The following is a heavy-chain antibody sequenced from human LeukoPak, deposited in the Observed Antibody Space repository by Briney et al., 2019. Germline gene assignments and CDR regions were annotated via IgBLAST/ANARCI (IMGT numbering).Heavy chain of an antibody. V-gene: IGHV3-74*01. D-gene: IGHD5-18*01. CDR1: GFTFSTYW. CDR3: ARYADTGYSYGSGFDY. J-gene: IGHJ4*02. CDR2: INNDGRST. Sequence: GGSLRPSCAASGFTFSTYWMHWVRQAPGKGLVWVSRINNDGRSTSYADSVKGRFSISRDNAKNTLYLQMNSLRAEDTAVYYCARYADTGYSYGSGFDYWGQGTLVTVSS.